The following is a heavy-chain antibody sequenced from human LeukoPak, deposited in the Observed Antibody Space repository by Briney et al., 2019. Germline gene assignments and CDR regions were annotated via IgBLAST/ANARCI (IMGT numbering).Heavy chain of an antibody. CDR3: ARDNPTYYDFWSGYYLDY. CDR2: ISSSSSTT. CDR1: GFFFSTYV. J-gene: IGHJ4*02. Sequence: PGGSLRLSCAASGFFFSTYVMTWVRQAPGKGLEWVSYISSSSSTTYYADSMKGRFTISRDNAKNSLYLQMNSLRAEDTAIYYCARDNPTYYDFWSGYYLDYWGQGTLVTVSS. D-gene: IGHD3-3*01. V-gene: IGHV3-48*01.